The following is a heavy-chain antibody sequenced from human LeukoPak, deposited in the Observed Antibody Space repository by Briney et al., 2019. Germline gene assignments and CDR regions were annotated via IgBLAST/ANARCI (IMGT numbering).Heavy chain of an antibody. Sequence: GESLKISCKGSGYTFTSYGISWVRQAPGQGLEWMGWVTAYNGNTNYAQKLQGRVTMTTDTSTSTAYMELRSRRSDDTAVYYCAREFFTPNPGSYHYYGMDVWGQGTTVTVSS. V-gene: IGHV1-18*01. J-gene: IGHJ6*02. CDR1: GYTFTSYG. CDR2: VTAYNGNT. D-gene: IGHD1-1*01. CDR3: AREFFTPNPGSYHYYGMDV.